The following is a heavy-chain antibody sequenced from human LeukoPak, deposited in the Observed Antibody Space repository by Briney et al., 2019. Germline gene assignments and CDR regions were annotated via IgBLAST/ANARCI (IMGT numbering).Heavy chain of an antibody. Sequence: GGSLRLSCAASGFTFSSYSMTWVRQAPGKGLEWVGRIKSKTDGGTTDYAAPVKGGFTISRDDSKNTLYLQMNSLKTEDTAVYYCTTLTGEGYYYYYMDVWGKGTTVTVSS. CDR1: GFTFSSYS. CDR3: TTLTGEGYYYYYMDV. CDR2: IKSKTDGGTT. D-gene: IGHD7-27*01. J-gene: IGHJ6*03. V-gene: IGHV3-15*01.